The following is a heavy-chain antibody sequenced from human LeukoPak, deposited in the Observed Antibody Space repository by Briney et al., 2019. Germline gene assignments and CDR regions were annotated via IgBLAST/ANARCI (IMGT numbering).Heavy chain of an antibody. CDR2: IYHSGST. J-gene: IGHJ4*02. CDR3: ARAYSSSLRKFDY. V-gene: IGHV4-38-2*02. Sequence: SETLSLTCTVSGYSISSGYYWGWIRQPPGKGLEWIGSIYHSGSTYYNPSLKSRVTISVDTSKNQFSLKLSSVTAADTAVYYCARAYSSSLRKFDYWGQGTLVTVSS. CDR1: GYSISSGYY. D-gene: IGHD6-13*01.